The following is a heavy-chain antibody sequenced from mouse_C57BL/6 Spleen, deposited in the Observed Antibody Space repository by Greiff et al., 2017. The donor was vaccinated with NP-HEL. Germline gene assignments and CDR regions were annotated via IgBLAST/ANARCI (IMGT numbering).Heavy chain of an antibody. V-gene: IGHV1-62-2*01. CDR2: FYPGSGSL. Sequence: QVQLQQSGAELVKPGASVKLSCKASGYTFTEYTIHWVKQRSGQGLEWIGWFYPGSGSLKYNEKFKDKATLTADKSSSTVYMELSRLTSEDSAVYFCARHERGDGYYGGYAMDYWGQGTSVTVSS. D-gene: IGHD2-3*01. CDR1: GYTFTEYT. J-gene: IGHJ4*01. CDR3: ARHERGDGYYGGYAMDY.